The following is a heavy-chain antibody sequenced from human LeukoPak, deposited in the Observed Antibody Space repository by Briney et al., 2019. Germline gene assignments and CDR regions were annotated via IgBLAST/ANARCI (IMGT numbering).Heavy chain of an antibody. J-gene: IGHJ3*02. Sequence: PSETLSLTCTVSGGSISSYYWSWIRQPPGKGLEWIGYIYYSGSTNYNPSLKSRVTISVDTSKNQFSLKLSSVTAADTAVYYCARSQYSSSDDAFDIWGQGTMVTVSS. V-gene: IGHV4-59*01. CDR3: ARSQYSSSDDAFDI. CDR1: GGSISSYY. D-gene: IGHD6-6*01. CDR2: IYYSGST.